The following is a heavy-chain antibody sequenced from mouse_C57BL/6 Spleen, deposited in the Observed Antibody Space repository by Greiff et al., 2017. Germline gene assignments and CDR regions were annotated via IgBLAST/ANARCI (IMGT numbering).Heavy chain of an antibody. J-gene: IGHJ2*01. CDR3: ARGDGTGYFDY. D-gene: IGHD4-1*01. Sequence: EVKLVESEGGLVQPGSSMKLSCTASGFTFSDYYMAWVRQVPEKGLEWVANINYDGSSTYYLDSLKSRFIISRDNAKNILYLQMSSLKSEDTATYYCARGDGTGYFDYWGQGTTLTVSS. CDR2: INYDGSST. CDR1: GFTFSDYY. V-gene: IGHV5-16*01.